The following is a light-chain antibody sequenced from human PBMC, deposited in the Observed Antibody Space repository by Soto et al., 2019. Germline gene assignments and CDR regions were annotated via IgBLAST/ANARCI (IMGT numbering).Light chain of an antibody. CDR3: QQYRSSPWT. CDR2: GAS. J-gene: IGKJ1*01. CDR1: QSVSSSY. V-gene: IGKV3-20*01. Sequence: EIVLTQCPGTLSLSPGERATLSCRASQSVSSSYLAWYQQTPGQAPRLLIYGASRRATGIADRFSGSGSGTDFTLTISRLEPEDFAVYYCQQYRSSPWTFGQGTKVDI.